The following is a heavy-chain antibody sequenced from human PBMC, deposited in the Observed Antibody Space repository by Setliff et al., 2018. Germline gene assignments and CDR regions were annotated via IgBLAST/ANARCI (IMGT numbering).Heavy chain of an antibody. CDR3: AKDLTQHNY. CDR2: ISHEGSTK. CDR1: GFTLSGYG. D-gene: IGHD2-21*01. J-gene: IGHJ4*02. V-gene: IGHV3-30*18. Sequence: PGGSLRLSCAASGFTLSGYGMHWVRQAPGKGLEWVAIISHEGSTKYYADSVKGRFTISRDNSKNTLYLQMNSLRAEDTAVYYCAKDLTQHNYWGQGTLVTVSS.